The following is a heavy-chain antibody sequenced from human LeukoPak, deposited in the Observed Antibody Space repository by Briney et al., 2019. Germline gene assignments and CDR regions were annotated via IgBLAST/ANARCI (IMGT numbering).Heavy chain of an antibody. CDR1: GYTFTSYG. D-gene: IGHD3-10*02. J-gene: IGHJ6*02. V-gene: IGHV1-18*01. CDR2: ISAYNGNT. Sequence: ASVKVSCKASGYTFTSYGISWVRHAPGQGLEWMGWISAYNGNTNYAQKLQGRVTMTTDTSTSTAYMELRSLRSDDTAVYYCAREYYYVPPANYYYYGMDVWGQGTTVTVSS. CDR3: AREYYYVPPANYYYYGMDV.